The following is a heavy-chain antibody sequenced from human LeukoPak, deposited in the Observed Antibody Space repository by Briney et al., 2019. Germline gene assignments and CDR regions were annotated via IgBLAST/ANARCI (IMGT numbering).Heavy chain of an antibody. CDR3: ARDQQSWFSGSIDY. V-gene: IGHV3-74*01. J-gene: IGHJ4*02. CDR1: GVTFSRYW. Sequence: PGGSLRLSCAASGVTFSRYWMHWVRQAPGKGLVWVSRIKNDGSSTTYADAVKGRFTISRDNAKNTLYLQMNSLRAEDTAVYFCARDQQSWFSGSIDYWGQGTLVTVSS. D-gene: IGHD3-10*01. CDR2: IKNDGSST.